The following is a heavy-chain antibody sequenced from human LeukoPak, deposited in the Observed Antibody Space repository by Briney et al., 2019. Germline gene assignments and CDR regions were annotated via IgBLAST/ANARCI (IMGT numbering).Heavy chain of an antibody. V-gene: IGHV3-23*01. CDR1: AFTFSTCP. J-gene: IGHJ4*02. D-gene: IGHD2-2*01. CDR2: ISGSGTST. CDR3: AKGPVVPSTTYFFDY. Sequence: PGGSLRLSCAASAFTFSTCPMGWVRQAPGKGLEWVSAISGSGTSTYYADSVKGRFTISRDNSKNTLYLRMNSLAAEDTAVYYCAKGPVVPSTTYFFDYWGQGTRVVVSS.